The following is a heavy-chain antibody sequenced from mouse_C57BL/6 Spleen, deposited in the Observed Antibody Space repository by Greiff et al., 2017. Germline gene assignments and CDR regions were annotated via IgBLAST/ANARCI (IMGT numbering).Heavy chain of an antibody. Sequence: VQLQQPGAELVMPGASVKLSCKASGYTFTSYWMHWVKQRPGQGLEWIGEIDPSDSYTNYNQKFKGKSTLTVDKSSSTAYMQLSSLTSEDSAVYFCASFTTVDYYAMDYWGQGTSVTVSS. V-gene: IGHV1-69*01. CDR2: IDPSDSYT. D-gene: IGHD1-1*01. CDR1: GYTFTSYW. CDR3: ASFTTVDYYAMDY. J-gene: IGHJ4*01.